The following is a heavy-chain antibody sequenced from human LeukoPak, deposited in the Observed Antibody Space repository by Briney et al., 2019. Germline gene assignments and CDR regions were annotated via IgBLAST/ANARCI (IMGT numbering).Heavy chain of an antibody. J-gene: IGHJ3*02. V-gene: IGHV3-23*01. D-gene: IGHD4-17*01. CDR1: GFTFSGYA. Sequence: PGGSLRLSCAASGFTFSGYAMGWVRQAPGKGLEWVSAISGSGGSTYYADSVKGRFTISRDNSKNTLYLQMNSLRAEDTAVYYCAKDPTVTGAFDIWGQGTMVTVSS. CDR3: AKDPTVTGAFDI. CDR2: ISGSGGST.